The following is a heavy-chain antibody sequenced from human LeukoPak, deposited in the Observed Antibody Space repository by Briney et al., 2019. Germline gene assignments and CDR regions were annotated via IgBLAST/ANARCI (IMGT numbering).Heavy chain of an antibody. J-gene: IGHJ4*02. CDR3: ARLVNEYRPLKTDDN. Sequence: GASVKVSCKAPDYNFINYGVIWVRQAPGEGLEWMGWISGHTGKTEYAQKFQDRVTMTTDKSTATAYMELRSLKSDDTAVYYCARLVNEYRPLKTDDNWGQGTLVTVSS. V-gene: IGHV1-18*01. CDR2: ISGHTGKT. D-gene: IGHD1-1*01. CDR1: DYNFINYG.